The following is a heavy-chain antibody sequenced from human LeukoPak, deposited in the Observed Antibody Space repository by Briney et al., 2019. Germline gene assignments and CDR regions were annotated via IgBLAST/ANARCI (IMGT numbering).Heavy chain of an antibody. Sequence: GESLKISCKGSGYRFTSYWIGWVRQMPGKGLEWMGIIYPGDSDTRYSPSFRGQVTISADKSISTAYLQWSSLKASDTAMYYCARAGSYDSSGYYRLFNYWGQGTLVTVSS. CDR1: GYRFTSYW. CDR3: ARAGSYDSSGYYRLFNY. J-gene: IGHJ4*02. D-gene: IGHD3-22*01. V-gene: IGHV5-51*01. CDR2: IYPGDSDT.